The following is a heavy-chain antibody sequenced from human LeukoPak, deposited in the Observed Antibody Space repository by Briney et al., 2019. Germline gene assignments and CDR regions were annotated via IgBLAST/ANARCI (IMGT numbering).Heavy chain of an antibody. CDR1: GGSFSGYY. J-gene: IGHJ4*02. Sequence: SETLSLTCAVYGGSFSGYYWSWIRQPPGKGLELIGEINHSGSTNYNPSLKSRVTISVDTSKNQFSLKLSSVTAADTAVYYCARGMAVAGTRDYWGQGTLVTVSS. V-gene: IGHV4-34*01. CDR3: ARGMAVAGTRDY. CDR2: INHSGST. D-gene: IGHD6-19*01.